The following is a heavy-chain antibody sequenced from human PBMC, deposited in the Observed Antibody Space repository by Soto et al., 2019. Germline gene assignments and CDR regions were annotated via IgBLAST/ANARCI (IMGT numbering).Heavy chain of an antibody. J-gene: IGHJ4*02. V-gene: IGHV4-30-2*01. CDR3: ARSREFDY. CDR1: VGSLSVATYS. Sequence: PSETLSLTSGFSVGSLSVATYSWNWIRQPPGKGLEWIGYIFPSGTTYYNPSLKSRVTISIDVSKNQFSLSLRSLTAADTAVYYCARSREFDYWSQGTLVTVSS. CDR2: IFPSGTT.